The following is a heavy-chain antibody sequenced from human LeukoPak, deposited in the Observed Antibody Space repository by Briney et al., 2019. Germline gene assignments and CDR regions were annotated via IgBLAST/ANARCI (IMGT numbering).Heavy chain of an antibody. CDR1: LDSLLTYY. D-gene: IGHD2/OR15-2a*01. V-gene: IGHV1-46*02. CDR3: ARNLTFSRTGSPNWFVP. CDR2: INPGGGST. Sequence: APVKVSSTAFLDSLLTYYIPWGRHAPGQGLEWMGIINPGGGSTTFAQKFQGRVTMTRDTSTSTVYMEMSSVRFEDTAVYYCARNLTFSRTGSPNWFVPCGQGTLVTVSS. J-gene: IGHJ5*02.